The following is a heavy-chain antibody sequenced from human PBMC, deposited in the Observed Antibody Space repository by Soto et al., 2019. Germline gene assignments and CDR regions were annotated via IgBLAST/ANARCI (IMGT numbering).Heavy chain of an antibody. V-gene: IGHV3-11*01. Sequence: GGSLRLSCAASGFTFSDYYMHWIRQAPGKGLEWVSYISSSGSTIYYADSVKGRFTISRDNAKNSLYLQMNSLRAEDTAVYYCARVKSSSSLGFDPWGQGTLVTVSS. CDR2: ISSSGSTI. CDR1: GFTFSDYY. J-gene: IGHJ5*02. CDR3: ARVKSSSSLGFDP. D-gene: IGHD6-6*01.